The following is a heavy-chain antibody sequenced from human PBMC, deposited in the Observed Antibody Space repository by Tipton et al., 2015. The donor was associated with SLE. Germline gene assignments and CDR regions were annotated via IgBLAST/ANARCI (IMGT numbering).Heavy chain of an antibody. V-gene: IGHV4-31*03. CDR3: TRTYSSTANWFDP. D-gene: IGHD6-19*01. CDR1: GVSIRSDDYY. Sequence: TLSLTCTVSGVSIRSDDYYWTWIRQHPGKGLEWVGHISYSGTTKYNPSLRSRVSISVDTSKNQFSLRLSSLAAADTAVYYCTRTYSSTANWFDPWGQGTLVTVSS. CDR2: ISYSGTT. J-gene: IGHJ5*02.